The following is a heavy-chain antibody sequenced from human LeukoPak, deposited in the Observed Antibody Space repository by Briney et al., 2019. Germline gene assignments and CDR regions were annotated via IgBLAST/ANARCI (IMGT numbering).Heavy chain of an antibody. Sequence: PGGSLRLSCVASGFTFSSYNMNWVRQAPGKGLEWVSYISRSSSTIYYADSVKGRFTISRDNAKNSLYLQMNSLRDEDRAVYYCARDSADYYDSSGYIYGMDVWGQGTTVTVSS. CDR3: ARDSADYYDSSGYIYGMDV. CDR1: GFTFSSYN. J-gene: IGHJ6*02. V-gene: IGHV3-48*02. CDR2: ISRSSSTI. D-gene: IGHD3-22*01.